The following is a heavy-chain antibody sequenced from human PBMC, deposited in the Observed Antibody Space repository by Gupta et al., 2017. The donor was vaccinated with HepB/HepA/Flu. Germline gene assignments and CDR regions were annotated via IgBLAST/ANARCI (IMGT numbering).Heavy chain of an antibody. V-gene: IGHV3-66*01. Sequence: EVQLVASGGGLVQPGGSLRVSCAPSGVTVSINYISWVRQAAGKGLEWVSVIYSGGSTYYADSVKGRFTISRDNSKNTLYLQMNSLGAEDTAVYYCARVTTPPHYYYGMDVWGEGTTVTVSS. CDR1: GVTVSINY. D-gene: IGHD4-11*01. J-gene: IGHJ6*04. CDR2: IYSGGST. CDR3: ARVTTPPHYYYGMDV.